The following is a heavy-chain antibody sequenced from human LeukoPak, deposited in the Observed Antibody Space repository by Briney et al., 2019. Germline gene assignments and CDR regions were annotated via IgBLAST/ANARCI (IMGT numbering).Heavy chain of an antibody. CDR1: GGSISSYY. D-gene: IGHD3-22*01. J-gene: IGHJ4*02. V-gene: IGHV4-4*07. CDR2: IYTSGST. CDR3: AAATYYYDSSGYYYRKPFDY. Sequence: PSETLSLTCTVSGGSISSYYWSWIRQPAGKGLEWIGRIYTSGSTNYNPPLKSRVTMSVDTSKNQFSLKLSSVTAADTAVYYCAAATYYYDSSGYYYRKPFDYWGQGTLVTVSS.